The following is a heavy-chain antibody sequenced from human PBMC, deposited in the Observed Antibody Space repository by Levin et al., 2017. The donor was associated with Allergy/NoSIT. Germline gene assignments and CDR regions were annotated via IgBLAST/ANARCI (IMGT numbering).Heavy chain of an antibody. Sequence: PRASVKVSCKASGYTFTGYYMHWVRQAPGQGLEWMGRINPNSGGTNYAQKFQGRVTMTRDTSISTAYMELSRLRSDDTAVYYCARGTYYDFWSGYYRGVDPVAFDIWGQGTMVTVSS. CDR2: INPNSGGT. CDR1: GYTFTGYY. CDR3: ARGTYYDFWSGYYRGVDPVAFDI. D-gene: IGHD3-3*01. J-gene: IGHJ3*02. V-gene: IGHV1-2*06.